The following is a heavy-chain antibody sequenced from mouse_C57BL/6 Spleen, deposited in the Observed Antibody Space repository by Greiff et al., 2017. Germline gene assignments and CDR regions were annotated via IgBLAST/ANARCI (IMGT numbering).Heavy chain of an antibody. CDR3: ARGDYDPWYFDV. D-gene: IGHD2-4*01. Sequence: EVQLQQSGPELVKPGASVKIPCKASGYTFTDYNMDWVKQSHGKSLEWIGDINPNNGGTIYNQKFKGKATLTVDKSSSTAYMELRSLTSEDTAVYYCARGDYDPWYFDVWGTGTTVTVSS. V-gene: IGHV1-18*01. CDR1: GYTFTDYN. J-gene: IGHJ1*03. CDR2: INPNNGGT.